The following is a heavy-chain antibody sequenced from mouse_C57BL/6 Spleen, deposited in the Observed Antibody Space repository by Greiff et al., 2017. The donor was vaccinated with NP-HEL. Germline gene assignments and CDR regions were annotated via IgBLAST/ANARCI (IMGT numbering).Heavy chain of an antibody. CDR2: INPNNGGT. D-gene: IGHD2-4*01. V-gene: IGHV1-26*01. J-gene: IGHJ3*01. CDR1: GYTFTDYY. CDR3: ARYVYYDYEAWFAY. Sequence: EVQLQQSGPELVKPGASVKISCKASGYTFTDYYMNWVKQSHGKSLEWIGDINPNNGGTSYNQKFKGKATLTVDKSSSTAYMELRSLTSEDSAVYYCARYVYYDYEAWFAYWGQGTLVTVSA.